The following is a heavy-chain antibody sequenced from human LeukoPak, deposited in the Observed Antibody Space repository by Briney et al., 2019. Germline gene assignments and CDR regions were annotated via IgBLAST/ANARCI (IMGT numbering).Heavy chain of an antibody. CDR1: GFTFSSYA. CDR3: AKDLNRWDYYGSGSYSLFDY. V-gene: IGHV3-23*01. J-gene: IGHJ4*02. D-gene: IGHD3-10*01. Sequence: PGGSLRLSCAASGFTFSSYAMSWVRQAPGKGLEWVSAISGSGGSTYYADSVKGRFTISRDNSENTLYLQMNSLRAEDTAVYYCAKDLNRWDYYGSGSYSLFDYWGQGTLVTVSS. CDR2: ISGSGGST.